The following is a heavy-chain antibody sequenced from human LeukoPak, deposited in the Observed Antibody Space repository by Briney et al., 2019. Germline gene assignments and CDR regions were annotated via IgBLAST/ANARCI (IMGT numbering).Heavy chain of an antibody. Sequence: GGSLRLSCAASGFTFSSYAMSWVRQAPGKGLEWVSAISGSGGSTYYADSVKGRFTISRDNSKNTLYLQMNSLRAEDTAVYYCAKSRTYYDILTGYQFDYRGQGTLVTVSS. D-gene: IGHD3-9*01. J-gene: IGHJ4*02. CDR2: ISGSGGST. CDR3: AKSRTYYDILTGYQFDY. CDR1: GFTFSSYA. V-gene: IGHV3-23*01.